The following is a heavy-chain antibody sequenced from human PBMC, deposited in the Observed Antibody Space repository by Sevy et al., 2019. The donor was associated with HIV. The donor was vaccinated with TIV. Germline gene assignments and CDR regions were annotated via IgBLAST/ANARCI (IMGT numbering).Heavy chain of an antibody. Sequence: GGSLRLSCAASGYTFNNAWMSWVRQAPGKGLEWLGRIKSKTDGGSAEYASPVKGRFTISRDDLKSTLYLQMNRLRSEDTGMYYCTGATVFGATWFDPWGQGALVTVSS. V-gene: IGHV3-15*01. CDR2: IKSKTDGGSA. J-gene: IGHJ5*02. CDR1: GYTFNNAW. D-gene: IGHD3-3*01. CDR3: TGATVFGATWFDP.